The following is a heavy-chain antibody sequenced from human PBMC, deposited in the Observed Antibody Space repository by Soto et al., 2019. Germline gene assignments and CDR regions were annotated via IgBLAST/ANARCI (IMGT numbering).Heavy chain of an antibody. Sequence: EVQLVESGGGLVQPGGSRRLSCAASGFTFSSYSMNWVRQAPGKGLEWVSYISSSSSTIYYTDSVKGRFTISRDNAKNSLYMQMNSLRDEDTAVYYCARDLEQQLFYYYYYGMDVWGQGTTVTVSS. V-gene: IGHV3-48*02. J-gene: IGHJ6*02. CDR2: ISSSSSTI. CDR3: ARDLEQQLFYYYYYGMDV. D-gene: IGHD6-13*01. CDR1: GFTFSSYS.